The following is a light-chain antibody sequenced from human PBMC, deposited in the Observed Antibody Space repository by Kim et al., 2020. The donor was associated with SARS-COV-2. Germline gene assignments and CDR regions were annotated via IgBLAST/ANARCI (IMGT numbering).Light chain of an antibody. V-gene: IGLV3-19*01. CDR1: GLRSYY. Sequence: ALGKTGRSTCKRDGLRSYYASWYQQKPGQAPVPVIYGKNNRPSGISDRFSGSSSGNTASLTITGAQAEDEADYYCNSRDSSGNHVVFGGGTQLTVL. CDR3: NSRDSSGNHVV. J-gene: IGLJ2*01. CDR2: GKN.